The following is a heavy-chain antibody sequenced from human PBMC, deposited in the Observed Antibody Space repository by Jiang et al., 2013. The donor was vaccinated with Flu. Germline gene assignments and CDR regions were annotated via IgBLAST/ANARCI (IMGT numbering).Heavy chain of an antibody. D-gene: IGHD2-2*01. Sequence: VQLLESGGGLVQPGGSLRLDCAASKFSFRSYWMTWVRQAPGKGLEWVANIKEDESERYYVDSVKGRFTISRDNAKNSLYLQMNSLRVEDTAVYYCARWANTISYHYYGLDVWGKGTTVTVAS. CDR2: IKEDESER. CDR1: KFSFRSYW. V-gene: IGHV3-7*03. CDR3: ARWANTISYHYYGLDV. J-gene: IGHJ6*04.